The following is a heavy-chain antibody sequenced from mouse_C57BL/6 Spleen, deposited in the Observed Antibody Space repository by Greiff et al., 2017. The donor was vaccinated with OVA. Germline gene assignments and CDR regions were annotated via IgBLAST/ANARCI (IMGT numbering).Heavy chain of an antibody. D-gene: IGHD2-1*01. CDR2: IDPSDSET. V-gene: IGHV1-52*01. J-gene: IGHJ2*01. Sequence: QVQLQQPGAELVRPGSSVKLSCKASGYTFTSYWMHWVKQRPIQGLEWIGNIDPSDSETHYNQKFKDKATLTVDKSSSTAYMQLSSLTSGDSAVYYCARGGNPRGNYFDYGGQGTTPTGSS. CDR3: ARGGNPRGNYFDY. CDR1: GYTFTSYW.